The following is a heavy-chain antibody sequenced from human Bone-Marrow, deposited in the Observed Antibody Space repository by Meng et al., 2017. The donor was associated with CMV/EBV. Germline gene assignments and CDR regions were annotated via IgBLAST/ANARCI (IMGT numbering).Heavy chain of an antibody. Sequence: GGSLRLSCAASGFTFSGSAMHWVRQASGKGLEWVGRIRSKANSYATAYAASVKGRFTISRDDAKNTAYLQMNSLKTEYTAVYYFIRLREQLVHYYGMDVWGQGTTVTVSS. D-gene: IGHD6-6*01. CDR3: IRLREQLVHYYGMDV. CDR1: GFTFSGSA. J-gene: IGHJ6*02. CDR2: IRSKANSYAT. V-gene: IGHV3-73*01.